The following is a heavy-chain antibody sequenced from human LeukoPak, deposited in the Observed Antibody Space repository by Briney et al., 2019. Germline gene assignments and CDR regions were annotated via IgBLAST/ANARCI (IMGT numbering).Heavy chain of an antibody. CDR3: ARVPAAILYFDY. CDR2: IYTSGST. D-gene: IGHD2-2*02. V-gene: IGHV4-38-2*02. CDR1: GYSISSGYY. Sequence: SETLSLTCTVSGYSISSGYYWGWIRQPPGTGLEWIGRIYTSGSTNYNPSLKSRVTISVDTSKNQFSLKLSSVTAADRAVYYCARVPAAILYFDYWGQGTLVTVSS. J-gene: IGHJ4*02.